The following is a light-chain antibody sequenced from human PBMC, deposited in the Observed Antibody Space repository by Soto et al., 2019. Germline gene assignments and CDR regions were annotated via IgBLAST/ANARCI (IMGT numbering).Light chain of an antibody. Sequence: EIVLTQSAGTLSLSPGERATLSCRASTSVSSCYLAGYQQTPGQAPRLLIYGASSSATGILDRFSASGSGTDFTLTIRSLEPEDFAVYYGQQYGSSPPYTFGQGTTLEIK. CDR1: TSVSSCY. CDR3: QQYGSSPPYT. V-gene: IGKV3-20*01. J-gene: IGKJ2*01. CDR2: GAS.